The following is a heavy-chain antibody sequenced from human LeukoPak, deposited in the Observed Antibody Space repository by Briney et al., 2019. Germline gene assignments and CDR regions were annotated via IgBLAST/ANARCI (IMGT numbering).Heavy chain of an antibody. V-gene: IGHV4-38-2*02. CDR3: TREVRSAWASFDP. CDR1: GYSIISGYY. D-gene: IGHD1-26*01. J-gene: IGHJ5*02. CDR2: IHYSARI. Sequence: SETLSLTCTVSGYSIISGYYWGWIRQPPGKGLGWIGSIHYSARIYYNPSLKSRLTISPDTSKNQFSLKLTSVTAADTAVYYCTREVRSAWASFDPWGQGTLVTVSS.